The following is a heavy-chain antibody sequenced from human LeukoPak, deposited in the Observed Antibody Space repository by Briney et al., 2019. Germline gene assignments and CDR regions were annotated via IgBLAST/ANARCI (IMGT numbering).Heavy chain of an antibody. Sequence: GSLRLSCAASGFSVSSNFMSWVRQAPGKGLEWVSVIYSGGTTYNADSVRGRFTISRDSSKNMLYLQMNSLRAEDTAVYYCARDGYGYNYMDVWGKGTTVTVSS. CDR2: IYSGGTT. D-gene: IGHD5-12*01. J-gene: IGHJ6*03. V-gene: IGHV3-53*01. CDR1: GFSVSSNF. CDR3: ARDGYGYNYMDV.